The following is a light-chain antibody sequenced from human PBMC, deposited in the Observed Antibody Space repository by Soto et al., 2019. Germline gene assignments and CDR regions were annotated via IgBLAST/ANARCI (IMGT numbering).Light chain of an antibody. J-gene: IGLJ1*01. CDR1: RSNIGSNY. V-gene: IGLV1-47*01. Sequence: QSVLTQPPSASGAPGQRVTISCSGARSNIGSNYVYWYQQFPGTAPKLLISRNNERPSGVPDRFSGSKSGTSASLAISVLRSEDEADYYCAAWDDSLTTGVFGTGTKVTVL. CDR3: AAWDDSLTTGV. CDR2: RNN.